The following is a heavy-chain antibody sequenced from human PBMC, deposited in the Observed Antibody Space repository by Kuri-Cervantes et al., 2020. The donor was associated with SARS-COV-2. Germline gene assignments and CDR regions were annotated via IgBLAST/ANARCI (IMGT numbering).Heavy chain of an antibody. Sequence: GESLKISCAASGFTFDGYAMHWVRQAPGKGLEWVSLISWDGGSTYYADSVKGRFTLSRDNAKNMLFLQMNSLRAEDTAVYYCVRDGDHWNFDYWGQGTLVTVSS. D-gene: IGHD1-1*01. CDR1: GFTFDGYA. J-gene: IGHJ4*02. V-gene: IGHV3-43D*04. CDR2: ISWDGGST. CDR3: VRDGDHWNFDY.